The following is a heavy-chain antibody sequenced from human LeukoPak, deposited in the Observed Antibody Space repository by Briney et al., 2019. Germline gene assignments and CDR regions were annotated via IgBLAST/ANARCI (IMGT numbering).Heavy chain of an antibody. Sequence: KPSETLSLTCTVSGGSISSSSYYWGWIRQPPGKGLEWIGSIYYSGSTYYNPSLKSRVTISVDTSKNQFSLKLSSVTAADTAVYYCARHYYGSESYYKRNLLPYYFDYWGQGTLVTVSS. V-gene: IGHV4-39*01. D-gene: IGHD3-10*01. J-gene: IGHJ4*02. CDR3: ARHYYGSESYYKRNLLPYYFDY. CDR1: GGSISSSSYY. CDR2: IYYSGST.